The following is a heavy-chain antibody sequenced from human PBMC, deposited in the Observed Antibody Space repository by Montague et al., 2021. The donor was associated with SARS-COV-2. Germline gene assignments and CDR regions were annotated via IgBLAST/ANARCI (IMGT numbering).Heavy chain of an antibody. CDR2: SRYGGTS. CDR1: SGSISNDIYY. V-gene: IGHV4-39*01. CDR3: ARQDIQLRFDL. J-gene: IGHJ2*01. Sequence: SETLSLTCTVSSGSISNDIYYWGWIRQPPGKGPEWIGGSRYGGTSYYNRSLKSRVTISIDTSKNRCSLKMTAVTAADTAVYFCARQDIQLRFDLWGRGTLVTVSS. D-gene: IGHD1-1*01.